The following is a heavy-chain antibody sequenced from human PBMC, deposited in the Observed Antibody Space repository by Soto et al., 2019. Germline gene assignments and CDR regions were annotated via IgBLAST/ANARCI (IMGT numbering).Heavy chain of an antibody. V-gene: IGHV1-18*01. D-gene: IGHD3-22*01. CDR3: ARGAYDSSGYYSDFDY. J-gene: IGHJ4*02. CDR2: ISAYNGST. CDR1: GYTFTSYG. Sequence: ASVKVSCKASGYTFTSYGLSWVRQAPGQGLEWMGWISAYNGSTNYAQKLQGRVTMTTDTSTSTAYMELRSLRSDDTAVYYCARGAYDSSGYYSDFDYWGQGTLVTVSS.